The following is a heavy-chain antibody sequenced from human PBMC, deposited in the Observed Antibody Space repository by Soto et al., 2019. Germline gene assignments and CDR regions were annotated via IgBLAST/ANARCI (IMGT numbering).Heavy chain of an antibody. J-gene: IGHJ4*02. CDR3: ARDRAVDTAMATVFDY. CDR1: GFTFSSYG. Sequence: QVQLVESGGGVVQPGRSLRLSCAASGFTFSSYGMHWVRQAPGKGLEWVAVIWYDGSNKYYADSVKGRFTISRDNSKNTLYLQMNSLRAEDTGVYYCARDRAVDTAMATVFDYWGQGTLVTVSS. CDR2: IWYDGSNK. D-gene: IGHD5-18*01. V-gene: IGHV3-33*01.